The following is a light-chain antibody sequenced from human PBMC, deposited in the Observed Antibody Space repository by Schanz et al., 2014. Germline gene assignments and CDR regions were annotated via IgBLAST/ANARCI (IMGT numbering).Light chain of an antibody. V-gene: IGKV1-6*01. Sequence: AIQMTQSPSSLSASVGDRVNITCRASQGIGDALGWYQQKPGQAPNLLIYAATHLRSGVPSRFSGSGSGTDFTLTISSLQPEDFATYFCQQYNSYYIFGQGTKLEIK. J-gene: IGKJ2*01. CDR3: QQYNSYYI. CDR2: AAT. CDR1: QGIGDA.